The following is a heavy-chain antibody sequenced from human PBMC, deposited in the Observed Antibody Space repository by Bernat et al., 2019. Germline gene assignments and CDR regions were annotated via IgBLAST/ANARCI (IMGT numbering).Heavy chain of an antibody. Sequence: EVQLLESGGGLVQPGGSLRLSCAASGFTFSSFAMNWVRQAPGKGLEWVSAISDSGGSTYYADSVKGRFTISRDNSKNTLYLQMNSLRAGDTAVYYCAGGRGTNSNYYAMDVWGQGTTVTVSS. V-gene: IGHV3-23*01. J-gene: IGHJ6*02. CDR3: AGGRGTNSNYYAMDV. CDR1: GFTFSSFA. D-gene: IGHD3-10*01. CDR2: ISDSGGST.